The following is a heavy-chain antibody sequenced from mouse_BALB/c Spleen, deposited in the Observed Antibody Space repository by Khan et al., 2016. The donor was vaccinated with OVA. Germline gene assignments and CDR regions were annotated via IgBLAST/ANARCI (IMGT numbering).Heavy chain of an antibody. D-gene: IGHD2-14*01. CDR1: GYTFTSYT. CDR3: VRDGAYHRNDGWFAY. V-gene: IGHV1-4*01. CDR2: INPSNGYT. Sequence: QVRLQQSGAELARPGASVKMSCKASGYTFTSYTIHWIKVRPGQGLEWIGFINPSNGYTNYNQKFKDKATLTADKSSTTVHMQLSNLTSDDSAVYNCVRDGAYHRNDGWFAYWGQGTLVTVSA. J-gene: IGHJ3*01.